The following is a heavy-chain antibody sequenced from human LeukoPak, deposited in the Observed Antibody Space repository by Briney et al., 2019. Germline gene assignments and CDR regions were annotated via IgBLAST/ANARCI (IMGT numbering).Heavy chain of an antibody. D-gene: IGHD3-22*01. CDR3: ARPLSISGYYYDAFDI. CDR2: IYYSGST. CDR1: GSSISSYY. Sequence: SEILSLTCTVSGSSISSYYWSWIRQPPGKGLEWIGYIYYSGSTNYNPSLKGRVTISVDTSKNQFSLKLSSVTAADTAVYYCARPLSISGYYYDAFDIWGQGTMVTVSS. V-gene: IGHV4-59*08. J-gene: IGHJ3*02.